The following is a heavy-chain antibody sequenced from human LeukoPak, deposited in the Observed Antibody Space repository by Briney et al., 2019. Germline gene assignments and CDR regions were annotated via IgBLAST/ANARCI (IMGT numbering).Heavy chain of an antibody. V-gene: IGHV1-69*04. J-gene: IGHJ4*02. Sequence: SVKVSCKASGGTFSSYAISWVRQAPGQGLEWMGRIIPIFGIANYAQKFQGRVTITADKSTSTAYMELSSLRSEDTAVYYCAAALSGYRTNLDYWGQGTLVTVSS. D-gene: IGHD5-12*01. CDR2: IIPIFGIA. CDR1: GGTFSSYA. CDR3: AAALSGYRTNLDY.